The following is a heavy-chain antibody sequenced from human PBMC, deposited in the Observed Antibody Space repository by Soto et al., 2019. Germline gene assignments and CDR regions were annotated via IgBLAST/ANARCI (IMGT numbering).Heavy chain of an antibody. CDR1: GYSFITYG. CDR3: ARGPTDYYDNSANYFLDY. CDR2: ISTYNGNT. J-gene: IGHJ4*02. Sequence: QVPLVQSGAEVRKPGASVKVSCKASGYSFITYGVSWVRQAPGQGLDWQGWISTYNGNTRYAERLQGRVTMTTDTTTNTAYMELRNLRSDDTAVYYCARGPTDYYDNSANYFLDYWGQGTLVTVSS. D-gene: IGHD3-22*01. V-gene: IGHV1-18*01.